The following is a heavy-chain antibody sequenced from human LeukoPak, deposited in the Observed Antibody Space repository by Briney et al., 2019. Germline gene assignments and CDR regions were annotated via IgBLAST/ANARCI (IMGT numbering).Heavy chain of an antibody. CDR2: IYTSGST. CDR3: ARRGLPRPDVFDI. CDR1: GGSISSYY. J-gene: IGHJ3*02. Sequence: SETLSLTCTVSGGSISSYYWSWIRQPPGKGLEWIGYIYTSGSTNYNPSLKSRVTISVDTSKNQFSLKLSSVTAADTAVYYCARRGLPRPDVFDIWGQGTMVTVSS. V-gene: IGHV4-4*09. D-gene: IGHD3-16*01.